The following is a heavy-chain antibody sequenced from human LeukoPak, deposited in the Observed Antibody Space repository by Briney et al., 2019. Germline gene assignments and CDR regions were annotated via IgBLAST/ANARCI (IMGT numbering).Heavy chain of an antibody. CDR1: GYTFNTYG. J-gene: IGHJ4*02. D-gene: IGHD3-22*01. CDR3: ARGRYDSSGYYYVLMDY. CDR2: ISGYNGKT. V-gene: IGHV1-18*01. Sequence: GASVKVSCKASGYTFNTYGITWVRQAPGQGLEWMGWISGYNGKTKYAQKLQDRVTMTTDTSTTTAYMELRSLTSEDTAVYYCARGRYDSSGYYYVLMDYWGQGTLVTVSS.